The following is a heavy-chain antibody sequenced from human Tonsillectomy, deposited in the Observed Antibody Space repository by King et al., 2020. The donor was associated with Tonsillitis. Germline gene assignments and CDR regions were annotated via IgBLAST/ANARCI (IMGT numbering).Heavy chain of an antibody. Sequence: VQLVESGGGLVQPGGSLRLSCAASGVTFSSYAMSWVRQAPGKGLEWVSAISGSGGSTYYADSVKGRFTISRDNSKNTLYLQMNSLRAEDTAVYYCAKACSGGSCYSDYWGQRTLVTVSS. V-gene: IGHV3-23*04. CDR2: ISGSGGST. CDR1: GVTFSSYA. D-gene: IGHD2-15*01. J-gene: IGHJ4*02. CDR3: AKACSGGSCYSDY.